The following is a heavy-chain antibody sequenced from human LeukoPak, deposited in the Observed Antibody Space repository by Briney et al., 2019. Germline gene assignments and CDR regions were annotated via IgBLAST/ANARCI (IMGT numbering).Heavy chain of an antibody. CDR2: IRYE. Sequence: GGSLRLSCAASGFTFSNYGIHWVRQAPGKGLEWVAFIRYEYYADSVKGRFTISRDNSKNTLYLQMNSLRAEDTAVYYCAKDSVKVTTVRRVPHYMDVWGKGTTVTICS. V-gene: IGHV3-30*02. J-gene: IGHJ6*03. CDR1: GFTFSNYG. CDR3: AKDSVKVTTVRRVPHYMDV. D-gene: IGHD4-17*01.